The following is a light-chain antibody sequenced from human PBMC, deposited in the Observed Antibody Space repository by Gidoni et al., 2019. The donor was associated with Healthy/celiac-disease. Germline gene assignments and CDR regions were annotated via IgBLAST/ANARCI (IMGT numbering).Light chain of an antibody. V-gene: IGKV1-33*01. CDR3: QQYDHLPYT. CDR2: DAS. Sequence: DIQMTQSPSSLSASVGDRVTITCQASQDISNYLNWYQQKPGKTPTLLIYDASNLETGVPSRFSGSGSGTDFTFTISSLQPEDIATYYWQQYDHLPYTFGQGTKLEIK. CDR1: QDISNY. J-gene: IGKJ2*01.